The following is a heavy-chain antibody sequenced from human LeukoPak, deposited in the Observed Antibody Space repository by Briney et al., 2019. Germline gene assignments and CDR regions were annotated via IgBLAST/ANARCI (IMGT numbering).Heavy chain of an antibody. V-gene: IGHV3-11*01. CDR2: ISDSGSTI. Sequence: GGSLRLSCAASEFVFSDYYMSWIRQAPGKGLEWVSYISDSGSTIYYADSVKGRFTISRDNVKNSLYLQMNGLRAEDTAVYYCARAALRLGELSSTAGMDVWGQGTTVTVSS. CDR3: ARAALRLGELSSTAGMDV. D-gene: IGHD3-16*02. J-gene: IGHJ6*02. CDR1: EFVFSDYY.